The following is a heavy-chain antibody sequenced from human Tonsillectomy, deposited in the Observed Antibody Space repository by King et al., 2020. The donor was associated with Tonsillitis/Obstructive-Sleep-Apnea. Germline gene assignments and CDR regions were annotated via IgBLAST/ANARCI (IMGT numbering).Heavy chain of an antibody. V-gene: IGHV5-51*01. CDR3: AKDSSGYYYGGAFDI. CDR2: IYPGDSDT. J-gene: IGHJ3*02. Sequence: VQLVESGAEVKKPGESLKISCKGSGYSFTSYWIGWVRQMPGKGLEWMGSIYPGDSDTRYSPSFQGQVTISADKSISTAYLQWSSLKASDTAMYYCAKDSSGYYYGGAFDIWGQGTMVTVSS. CDR1: GYSFTSYW. D-gene: IGHD3-22*01.